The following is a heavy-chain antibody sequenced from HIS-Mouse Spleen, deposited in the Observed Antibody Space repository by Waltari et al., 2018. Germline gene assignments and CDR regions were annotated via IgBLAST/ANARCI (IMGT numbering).Heavy chain of an antibody. CDR3: AREIPYSSSWYDWYFDL. J-gene: IGHJ2*01. CDR2: IYYSSRT. V-gene: IGHV4-39*07. D-gene: IGHD6-13*01. CDR1: GGSISSSSYY. Sequence: QLQLQESGPGLVKPSETLSLTCTVSGGSISSSSYYWGWIRQPPGKGLEWIGGIYYSSRTYSNPSLKSRVTISVDTSKNQFSLKLSSVTAADTAVYYCAREIPYSSSWYDWYFDLWGRGTLVTVSS.